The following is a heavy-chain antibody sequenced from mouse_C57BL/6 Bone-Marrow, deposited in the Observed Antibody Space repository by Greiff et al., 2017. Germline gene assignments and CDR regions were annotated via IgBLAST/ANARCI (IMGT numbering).Heavy chain of an antibody. J-gene: IGHJ2*01. D-gene: IGHD2-1*01. CDR3: ARQNYYPNRYFDY. CDR1: GFTFSDYG. CDR2: ISSGSSTI. Sequence: EVQRVESGGGLVKPGGSLKLSCAASGFTFSDYGMHWVRQAPEKGLEWVAYISSGSSTIYYADTVTGRFIISSDNAKNNLFLQMTMLRSEETAMYYCARQNYYPNRYFDYWGQGTTLTVSS. V-gene: IGHV5-17*01.